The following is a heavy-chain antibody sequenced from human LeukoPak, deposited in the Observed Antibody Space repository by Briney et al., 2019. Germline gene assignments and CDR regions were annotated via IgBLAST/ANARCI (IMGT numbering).Heavy chain of an antibody. CDR2: IYPGDSDT. D-gene: IGHD2-2*01. V-gene: IGHV5-51*01. J-gene: IGHJ4*02. CDR1: GYSFTSYW. Sequence: LGESLKISCKGSGYSFTSYWIGWVRQMPGKGLEWMGIIYPGDSDTRYSPSFQGQVTISADKSISTAYLQWSSLKASDTAMYYCARLWGVGYCSSTSCYPFDYWGQGTLVTVSS. CDR3: ARLWGVGYCSSTSCYPFDY.